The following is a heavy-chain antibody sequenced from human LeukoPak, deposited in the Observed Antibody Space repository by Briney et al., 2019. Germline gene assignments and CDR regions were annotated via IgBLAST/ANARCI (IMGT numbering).Heavy chain of an antibody. V-gene: IGHV4-59*01. Sequence: SETLSLTCTVSGGSISSYYWSWIRQPPGKGLEWIGNIYYSGSTNYNPSLKSRVTISVDTSKNQFSLKLSSVTAADTAVYYCARVCKGGYDFLYYYYYMDVWGKGTTVTISS. CDR3: ARVCKGGYDFLYYYYYMDV. CDR2: IYYSGST. D-gene: IGHD5-12*01. CDR1: GGSISSYY. J-gene: IGHJ6*03.